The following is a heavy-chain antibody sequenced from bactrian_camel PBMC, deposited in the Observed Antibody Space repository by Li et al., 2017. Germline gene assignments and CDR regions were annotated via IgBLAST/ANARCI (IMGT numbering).Heavy chain of an antibody. J-gene: IGHJ4*01. CDR3: ATDTRASPWSCNFEY. CDR1: GYEYSRGC. D-gene: IGHD1*01. V-gene: IGHV3S10*01. CDR2: IYSAGHT. Sequence: VQLVESGGGSVQAGGSLRLSCAASGYEYSRGCMGWFRQAQGKEREEVARIYSAGHTSNTDSVKGRFTISRDNAKSTVYLQMNSLKPEDTAMYYCATDTRASPWSCNFEYWGQGTQVTVS.